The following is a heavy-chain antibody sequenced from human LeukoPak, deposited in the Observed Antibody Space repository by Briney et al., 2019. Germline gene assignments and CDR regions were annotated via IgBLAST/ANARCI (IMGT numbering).Heavy chain of an antibody. CDR3: ARGEESFDY. D-gene: IGHD1-26*01. J-gene: IGHJ4*02. CDR1: GFIVSNNY. CDR2: IYSDGDT. Sequence: PGGSLRLSCAASGFIVSNNYMSWVRQAPGKGLEWVSIIYSDGDTYYSDSVKGRFTISRDNSKNTLYLQMNSLRAEDTAVYYCARGEESFDYWGQGTLVTVSS. V-gene: IGHV3-66*01.